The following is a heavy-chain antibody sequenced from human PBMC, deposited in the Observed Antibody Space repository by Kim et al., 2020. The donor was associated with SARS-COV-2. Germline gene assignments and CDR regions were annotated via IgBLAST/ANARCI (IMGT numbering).Heavy chain of an antibody. D-gene: IGHD6-13*01. Sequence: GGSLRLSCAASGFTFSSYGMHWVRQAPGKGLEWVAVIWYDGSNKYYADSVKGRFTISRDNSKNTLYLQMNSLRAEDTAVYYCARDPPPIAAAGYYFDYWGQGTLVTVSS. J-gene: IGHJ4*02. CDR2: IWYDGSNK. CDR1: GFTFSSYG. V-gene: IGHV3-33*01. CDR3: ARDPPPIAAAGYYFDY.